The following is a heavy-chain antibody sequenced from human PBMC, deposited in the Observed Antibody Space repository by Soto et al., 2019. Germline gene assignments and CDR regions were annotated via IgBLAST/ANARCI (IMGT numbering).Heavy chain of an antibody. J-gene: IGHJ4*02. CDR3: ARRYGGNFGY. V-gene: IGHV4-59*01. CDR1: GGSISSYY. CDR2: IYYSGST. Sequence: SETLSLTCTVSGGSISSYYWSWIRQPPGKGLEWIGYIYYSGSTNYNPSLESRVTISVDTSKNQFSLKLSSVTAADTAVYYCARRYGGNFGYWGQGTLVTVSS. D-gene: IGHD3-16*01.